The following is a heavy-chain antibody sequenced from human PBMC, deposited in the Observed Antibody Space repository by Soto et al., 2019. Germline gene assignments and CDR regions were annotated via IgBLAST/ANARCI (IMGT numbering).Heavy chain of an antibody. V-gene: IGHV5-51*01. CDR3: ARRHGYSYGYVDF. CDR1: GFNFPTSW. CDR2: IHPSDSDI. D-gene: IGHD5-18*01. Sequence: GESLKISCQGSGFNFPTSWIGWVRQTPGKGLEWIGIIHPSDSDITYMPTFEGRVIISADNSISTAYLQWTSLQASDTAKYFCARRHGYSYGYVDFWDQGTLVTVSS. J-gene: IGHJ4*03.